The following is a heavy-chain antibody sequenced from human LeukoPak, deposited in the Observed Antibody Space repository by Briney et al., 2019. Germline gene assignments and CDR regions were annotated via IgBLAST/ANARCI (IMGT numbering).Heavy chain of an antibody. CDR3: ARQTDMIIVVTYFDY. CDR1: GVSVSSRNYY. J-gene: IGHJ4*02. CDR2: IYNSGNT. Sequence: SETLSLTCTVSGVSVSSRNYYWGWIRQPPGKGLEWVGSIYNSGNTYYNPSLKSRVTISVDMSKNQVSLKLGSLTAADTAVYYCARQTDMIIVVTYFDYWGQGTQVTVSS. V-gene: IGHV4-39*01. D-gene: IGHD3-22*01.